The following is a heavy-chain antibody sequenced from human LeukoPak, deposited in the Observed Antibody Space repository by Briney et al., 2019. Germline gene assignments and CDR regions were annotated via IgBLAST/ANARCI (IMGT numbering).Heavy chain of an antibody. CDR3: ARDSYGLGV. V-gene: IGHV3-30-3*01. J-gene: IGHJ6*02. CDR2: ISYDGSNK. CDR1: GFTFSSYA. Sequence: SGGSLRLSCSASGFTFSSYAMHWVRQAPGKGLEWLAVISYDGSNKYYADSVKGRITISRDNSQNTLYLQVNSLRAEDTAVYYCARDSYGLGVWGQGTTVTVSS.